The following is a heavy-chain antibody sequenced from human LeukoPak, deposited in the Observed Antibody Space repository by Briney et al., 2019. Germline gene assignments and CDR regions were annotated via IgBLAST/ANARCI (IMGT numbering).Heavy chain of an antibody. V-gene: IGHV4-34*01. J-gene: IGHJ3*02. Sequence: KASETLSLTCAVYGGSFSGYYWSWIRQPPGEGLEWIGEINHSGSTNYNPSLKSRVTISVDTSKNQFSLKLSSVTAADTAVYYCARIFGSGSPIDAFDIWGQGTMVTVSS. CDR1: GGSFSGYY. CDR2: INHSGST. D-gene: IGHD3-10*01. CDR3: ARIFGSGSPIDAFDI.